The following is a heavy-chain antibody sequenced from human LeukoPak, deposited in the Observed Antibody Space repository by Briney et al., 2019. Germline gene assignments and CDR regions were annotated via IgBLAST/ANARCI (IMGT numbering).Heavy chain of an antibody. D-gene: IGHD3-22*01. CDR2: ISSSSSYI. V-gene: IGHV3-21*01. CDR1: GFTFSSYS. J-gene: IGHJ4*02. CDR3: AREEYDSSGYQAGY. Sequence: GGSPRLSCAASGFTFSSYSMNWVRQAPGKGLEWVSSISSSSSYIYYADSVKGRFTISRDNAKNSLYLQMNSLRAEDTAVYYCAREEYDSSGYQAGYWGQGTLVTVSS.